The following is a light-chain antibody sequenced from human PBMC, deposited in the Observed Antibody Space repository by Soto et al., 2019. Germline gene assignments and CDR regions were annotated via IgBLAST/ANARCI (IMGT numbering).Light chain of an antibody. CDR3: QQYNDWPRT. CDR1: QNVANY. Sequence: EILLTQSPATLSLSPGERATVSCRASQNVANYLDWYQQKPGQAPRLLIYGASTRATGIPARFSGSGSGTEFTLTISSLQSEDFAVYYCQQYNDWPRTFGQGTKVDIK. CDR2: GAS. V-gene: IGKV3-15*01. J-gene: IGKJ1*01.